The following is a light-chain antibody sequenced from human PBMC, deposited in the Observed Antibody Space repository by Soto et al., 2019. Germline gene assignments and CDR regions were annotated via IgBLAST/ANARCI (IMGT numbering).Light chain of an antibody. CDR1: QGVSRK. V-gene: IGKV3-15*01. J-gene: IGKJ4*01. CDR2: GAS. CDR3: QQYHTWPIT. Sequence: EIVLTQSPATLSVSPVERVTFSCRASQGVSRKLSWYQHKPGQAPRLLISGASTGATGIPARFSGSASGTEFNLTISSLQSEDCAMYYCQQYHTWPITFGGGTKVDIK.